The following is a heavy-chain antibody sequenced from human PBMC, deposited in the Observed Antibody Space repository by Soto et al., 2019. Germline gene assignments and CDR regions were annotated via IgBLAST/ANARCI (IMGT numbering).Heavy chain of an antibody. Sequence: QVQLRASGPGLVKPSQTLSLICTVSGASMTSGSYYWTWIRQHPERGLEWIGYTHFTVLSYVNPPLQRRVSISTDTTKNLFSLKLTSVPSADAAMYYSSAQRIAQGEYEDYWGQGTLVTVSS. J-gene: IGHJ4*02. CDR1: GASMTSGSYY. D-gene: IGHD2-21*01. CDR2: THFTVLS. V-gene: IGHV4-31*03. CDR3: SAQRIAQGEYEDY.